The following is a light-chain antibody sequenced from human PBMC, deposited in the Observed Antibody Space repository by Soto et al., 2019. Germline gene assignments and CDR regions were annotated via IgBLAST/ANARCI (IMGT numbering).Light chain of an antibody. J-gene: IGKJ5*01. Sequence: EIVMTQSPATLSPSPGQGVTLSCRASQGVPSRIAWYQQKPGQAPRLLIYGASTRATGVPDRFSGSGSGTDFTLTISSLKSEDYAIYYCQQYKSWPRITFGQGTRLEIK. CDR1: QGVPSR. V-gene: IGKV3-15*01. CDR3: QQYKSWPRIT. CDR2: GAS.